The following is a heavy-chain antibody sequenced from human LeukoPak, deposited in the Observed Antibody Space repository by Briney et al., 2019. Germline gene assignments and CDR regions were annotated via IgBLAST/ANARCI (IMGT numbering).Heavy chain of an antibody. D-gene: IGHD2-21*02. CDR2: IWHDRSDTYGSNK. J-gene: IGHJ5*02. V-gene: IGHV3-33*06. CDR3: AKDGKCGGDCYGWFDP. CDR1: GFMFSRSD. Sequence: GGSLRLSCAASGFMFSRSDIHWVRQAPGKGLEWVAVIWHDRSDTYGSNKYYADSVKGRFTISRDNSKNTVYIQMNSLSVEDTAVYYCAKDGKCGGDCYGWFDPWGQGALVTVFS.